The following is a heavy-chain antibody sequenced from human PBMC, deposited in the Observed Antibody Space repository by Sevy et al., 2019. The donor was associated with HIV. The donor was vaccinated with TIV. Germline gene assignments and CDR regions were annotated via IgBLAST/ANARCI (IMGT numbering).Heavy chain of an antibody. CDR1: GYTFTSYD. CDR3: ARVPEVMVRGVIWSIDDAFDI. CDR2: MNPNSGNT. J-gene: IGHJ3*02. Sequence: ASVKVSCKASGYTFTSYDINWVRQATGQGLEWMGWMNPNSGNTGYAQKFQGRVTMTRNTSISTAYMELSSLRSEDTAVYYCARVPEVMVRGVIWSIDDAFDIWGQGTMVTVSS. D-gene: IGHD3-10*01. V-gene: IGHV1-8*01.